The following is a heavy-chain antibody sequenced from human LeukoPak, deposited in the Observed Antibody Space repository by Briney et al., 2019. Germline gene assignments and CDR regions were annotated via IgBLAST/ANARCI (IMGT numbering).Heavy chain of an antibody. Sequence: KPSETLSLTCAVYGGSFSGYYWSWIRQPPGKGLEWIGSIYYSGSTYYNPSLKSRVTISVDTSKNQFSLKLSSVTAADTAVYYCARLSRAAAGGIDYWGQGTLVTVSS. V-gene: IGHV4-34*01. D-gene: IGHD6-13*01. CDR2: IYYSGST. CDR1: GGSFSGYY. J-gene: IGHJ4*02. CDR3: ARLSRAAAGGIDY.